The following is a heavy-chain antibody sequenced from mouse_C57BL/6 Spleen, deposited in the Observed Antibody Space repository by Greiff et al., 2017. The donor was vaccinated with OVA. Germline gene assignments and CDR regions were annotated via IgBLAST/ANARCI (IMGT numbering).Heavy chain of an antibody. CDR2: IRSKSNNYAT. V-gene: IGHV10-1*01. CDR1: GFSFNTYA. Sequence: EVKVVESGGGLVQPKGSLKLSCAASGFSFNTYAMNWVRQAPGKGLEWVARIRSKSNNYATYYADSVKDRFTISRDDSESMLYLQMNNLKTEDTAMYYCVRQGLYYYGSMYFDVWGTGTTVTVSS. J-gene: IGHJ1*03. CDR3: VRQGLYYYGSMYFDV. D-gene: IGHD1-1*01.